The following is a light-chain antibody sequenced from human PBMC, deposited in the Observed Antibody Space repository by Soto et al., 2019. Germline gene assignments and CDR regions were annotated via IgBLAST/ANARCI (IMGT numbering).Light chain of an antibody. CDR3: ISYTNNRTLA. V-gene: IGLV2-14*03. CDR2: DVS. J-gene: IGLJ3*02. CDR1: SSDVGRYNF. Sequence: QSVLTQPASVSGSPGQSITISCTGTSSDVGRYNFVSWYQQHPGKAPKLMIYDVSIRPSGVSNRFSGSKSGKTASLTISGLQAEDEADYYCISYTNNRTLAFGGGTKVTVL.